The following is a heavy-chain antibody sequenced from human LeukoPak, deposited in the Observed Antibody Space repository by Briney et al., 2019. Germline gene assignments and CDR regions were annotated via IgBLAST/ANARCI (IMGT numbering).Heavy chain of an antibody. CDR1: GGSISSSPYY. Sequence: SQTLSLTCTVSGGSISSSPYYWDWIRQPPGKGLEWIGTIYYTGKNSSFHPSLKSRFTMSVDTSNNQFSLRLSSVTAADTAVYYCARHRGSSSNFDSWGQGTLVTVSS. V-gene: IGHV4-39*01. CDR2: IYYTGKNS. J-gene: IGHJ4*02. CDR3: ARHRGSSSNFDS. D-gene: IGHD6-6*01.